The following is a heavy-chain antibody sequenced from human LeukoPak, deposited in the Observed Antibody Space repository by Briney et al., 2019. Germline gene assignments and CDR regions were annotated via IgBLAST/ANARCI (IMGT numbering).Heavy chain of an antibody. CDR2: ISVSDSGT. D-gene: IGHD4-11*01. Sequence: GGSLRLSCAASGFPFSSSVINWVRQAPGKGLEWVSIISVSDSGTHHADSVKGRFSVSRDTSKNTVYLQMNSLRAEDTAVYYCARETTGFDYWGQGTLVTVSS. J-gene: IGHJ4*02. V-gene: IGHV3-23*01. CDR1: GFPFSSSV. CDR3: ARETTGFDY.